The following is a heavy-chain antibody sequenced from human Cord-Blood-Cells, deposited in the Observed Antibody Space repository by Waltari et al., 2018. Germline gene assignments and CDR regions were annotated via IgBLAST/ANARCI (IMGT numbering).Heavy chain of an antibody. J-gene: IGHJ4*02. CDR1: GFHVRGIA. V-gene: IGHV3-23*01. CDR2: ISGSGGST. CDR3: AKDLGYVGTTDVY. D-gene: IGHD1-7*01. Sequence: EVQVLDAGGCLLPTGGCRRVSCVAVGFHVRGIALAGGAQAPGKGLEWVSAISGSGGSTYYADSVKGRFTISRDNSKNTLYLQMNSLRAEDTAVYYCAKDLGYVGTTDVYWGQGTLVTVSS.